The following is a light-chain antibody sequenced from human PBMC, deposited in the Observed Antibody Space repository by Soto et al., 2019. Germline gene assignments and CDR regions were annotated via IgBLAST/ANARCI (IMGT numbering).Light chain of an antibody. V-gene: IGLV1-44*01. J-gene: IGLJ2*01. CDR2: TDN. Sequence: QSVLTQPPSMSGTPGQGVTISCSGTTSNVGSNTVNWYQQLPGAAPKLLIYTDNQRPSRVPDRFSGSKSGTSASLAISGLLSEDEADYYCAAWDDGLRAVVFGGGTKVTVL. CDR3: AAWDDGLRAVV. CDR1: TSNVGSNT.